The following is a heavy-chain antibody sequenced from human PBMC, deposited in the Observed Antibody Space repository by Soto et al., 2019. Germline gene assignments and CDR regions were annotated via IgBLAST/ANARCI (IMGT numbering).Heavy chain of an antibody. D-gene: IGHD1-1*01. CDR2: INPDSGAT. CDR3: GATSSWVEKL. J-gene: IGHJ6*02. CDR1: GYTFTGYY. V-gene: IGHV1-2*02. Sequence: QVQLVQSGVEVRRPGASVKVSCKTSGYTFTGYYIHWVRQAPGQGLEWLGWINPDSGATKYAQKFQGRATMTRDTSISTAYMEMRRLRSDDTAIYYCGATSSWVEKLWGQGTTVTVSS.